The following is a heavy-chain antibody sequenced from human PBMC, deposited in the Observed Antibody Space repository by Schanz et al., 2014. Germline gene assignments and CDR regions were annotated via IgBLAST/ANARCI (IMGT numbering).Heavy chain of an antibody. CDR3: ATETYSSSWCFDY. D-gene: IGHD6-13*01. CDR1: GFTFSHYN. J-gene: IGHJ4*02. V-gene: IGHV3-48*02. CDR2: ISRSSSTI. Sequence: EVQLVESGGGLVQPGGSLRLSCEASGFTFSHYNMNWVRQAPGKGLEWVSYISRSSSTIYYTDSVKGRFTISRDNAKNSVFLQMNGLRDEDTAVYYCATETYSSSWCFDYWGQGTLVTVSS.